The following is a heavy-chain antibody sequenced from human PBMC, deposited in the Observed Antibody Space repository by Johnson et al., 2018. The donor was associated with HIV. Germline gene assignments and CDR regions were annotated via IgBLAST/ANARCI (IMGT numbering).Heavy chain of an antibody. J-gene: IGHJ3*02. CDR3: AKVDYYYGSGSPGVFDS. V-gene: IGHV3-30*02. CDR2: IRSDGSNK. D-gene: IGHD3-10*01. Sequence: VQLVESGGGVVQPGGSLRLSCAASGFTFSSYGMHWVRQAPGKGLEWVAFIRSDGSNKNYADSVKGPFTISRDNSKKTVYLQMNSLRAEDTAVYYCAKVDYYYGSGSPGVFDSWGQGTMVTVSS. CDR1: GFTFSSYG.